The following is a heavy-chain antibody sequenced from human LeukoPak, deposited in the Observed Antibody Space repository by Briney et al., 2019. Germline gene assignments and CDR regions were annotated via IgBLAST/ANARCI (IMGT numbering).Heavy chain of an antibody. D-gene: IGHD3-3*01. V-gene: IGHV3-23*01. CDR2: ISGSGDNT. CDR1: GFTFSSYA. Sequence: PGGSLRLSCAASGFTFSSYAMNWVRQAPGKGLEWVSGISGSGDNTYYADSVKGRFTISRDNSKNSLYLQMNSLRAEDTAVYYCARGSGQRAFDIWGQGTMVTVSS. CDR3: ARGSGQRAFDI. J-gene: IGHJ3*02.